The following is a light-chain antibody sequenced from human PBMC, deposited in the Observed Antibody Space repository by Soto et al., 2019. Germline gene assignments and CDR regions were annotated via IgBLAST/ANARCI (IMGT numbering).Light chain of an antibody. V-gene: IGKV1D-12*01. CDR2: GAS. J-gene: IGKJ4*01. CDR1: QDISTL. Sequence: DIQMTQSPSSVSASIGDTVTITCRASQDISTLLAWYQQKPGKAPKLLIYGASTLESGVPSRFSGRGSGTDFTLTISSLQPEDFATYFCQQADSFPLTFGGGTKVE. CDR3: QQADSFPLT.